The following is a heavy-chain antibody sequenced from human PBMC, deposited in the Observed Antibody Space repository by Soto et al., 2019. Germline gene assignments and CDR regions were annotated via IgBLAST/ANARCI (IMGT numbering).Heavy chain of an antibody. Sequence: ASVKVSCKASGYTFTSYDINWVRQATGQGLEWMGWMNPNSGNTGYAQKFQGRVTMTRKTSISTAYMELSSLRSEDTAVYYCARTRVVPAAIRGYYYYYYMDVWGKGTTVTVSS. J-gene: IGHJ6*03. CDR1: GYTFTSYD. CDR3: ARTRVVPAAIRGYYYYYYMDV. V-gene: IGHV1-8*01. CDR2: MNPNSGNT. D-gene: IGHD2-2*01.